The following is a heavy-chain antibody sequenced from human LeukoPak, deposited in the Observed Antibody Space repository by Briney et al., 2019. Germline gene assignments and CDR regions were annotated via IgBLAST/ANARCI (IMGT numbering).Heavy chain of an antibody. V-gene: IGHV4-39*07. J-gene: IGHJ5*02. CDR3: ARLGSSGWYINWFDP. CDR1: GGSISSSSYY. CDR2: IYYSGST. D-gene: IGHD6-19*01. Sequence: PSETPSLTCTVSGGSISSSSYYWGWIRQPPGKGLEWIGSIYYSGSTYYNPSFKSRVTISVDTSKNQFSLKLSSVTAADTAVYYCARLGSSGWYINWFDPWGQGTLVTVSS.